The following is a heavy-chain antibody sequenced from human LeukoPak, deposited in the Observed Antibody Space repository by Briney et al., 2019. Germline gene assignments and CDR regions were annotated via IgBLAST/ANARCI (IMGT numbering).Heavy chain of an antibody. J-gene: IGHJ6*03. CDR2: IYTSGST. D-gene: IGHD3-3*01. CDR3: ARYYDFWSGNYYYYMDV. V-gene: IGHV4-4*09. Sequence: SETLSLTCTVSGGSISSYYWSWIRQPPGKGLEWIGYIYTSGSTNYNPSLKSRVTISVDTSKNQFSLKLSSVTAADAAVYYCARYYDFWSGNYYYYMDVWGKGTTVTVSS. CDR1: GGSISSYY.